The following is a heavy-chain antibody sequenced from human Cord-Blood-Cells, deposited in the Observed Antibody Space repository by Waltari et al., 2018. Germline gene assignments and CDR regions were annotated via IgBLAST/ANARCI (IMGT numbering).Heavy chain of an antibody. D-gene: IGHD3-3*01. CDR1: GGSFSGYY. J-gene: IGHJ4*02. Sequence: QVQLQQWGAGLLKPSETLSLTCAVYGGSFSGYYWSWIRQPPGKGLEWIGEINHSGSTNYNPSLKSRVTISVDTSKNQFSLKLSSVTAADTAVYYCARVLRFLEWLFDYWGQGTLFTVSS. V-gene: IGHV4-34*01. CDR2: INHSGST. CDR3: ARVLRFLEWLFDY.